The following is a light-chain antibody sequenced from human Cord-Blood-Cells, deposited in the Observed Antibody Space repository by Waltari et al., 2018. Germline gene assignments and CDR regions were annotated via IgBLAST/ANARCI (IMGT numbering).Light chain of an antibody. CDR2: DVR. Sequence: QSALTQPASVSGSPGQSITISCTGTSSDVGGYNYVSWYQQHPGKAPKLMIYDVRKRPSGVSNRFSGSKSGNTASLTISGLQAEDEADYYCSSYTSSSTVFGGGTKLTVL. CDR1: SSDVGGYNY. J-gene: IGLJ2*01. V-gene: IGLV2-14*01. CDR3: SSYTSSSTV.